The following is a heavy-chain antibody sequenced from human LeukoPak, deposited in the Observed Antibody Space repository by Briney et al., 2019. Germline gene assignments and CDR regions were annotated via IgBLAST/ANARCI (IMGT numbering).Heavy chain of an antibody. CDR1: GFTFSSYA. D-gene: IGHD5-18*01. CDR3: ATRGYSYGFGMDY. CDR2: ISGSGGST. V-gene: IGHV3-23*01. Sequence: PGGSLRLSCAASGFTFSSYAMSWVRQAPGKGLEWVSAISGSGGSTYYADSVKGQFTISRDNSKNTLYLQMNSLRAEDTAVYYCATRGYSYGFGMDYWGQGTLVTVSS. J-gene: IGHJ4*02.